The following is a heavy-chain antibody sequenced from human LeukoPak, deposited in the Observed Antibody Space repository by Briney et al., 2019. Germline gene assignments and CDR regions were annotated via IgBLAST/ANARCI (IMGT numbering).Heavy chain of an antibody. CDR1: GFTFSSYA. CDR2: ISGSGGST. CDR3: AKDRFDGSGSFFDY. J-gene: IGHJ4*02. Sequence: GGSLRLSCAASGFTFSSYAMSWVRQAPGKGRAWVSAISGSGGSTYYADSVKGRFTISRDNSKNTLYLQMNNLRAEDTAVYYCAKDRFDGSGSFFDYWGQGTLVTVSS. D-gene: IGHD3-10*01. V-gene: IGHV3-23*01.